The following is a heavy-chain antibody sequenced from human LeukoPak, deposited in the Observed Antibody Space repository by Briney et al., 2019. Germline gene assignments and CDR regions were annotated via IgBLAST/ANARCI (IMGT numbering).Heavy chain of an antibody. CDR1: GGAFTGYY. CDR3: ATPTRGGIAVTGTFGH. D-gene: IGHD6-19*01. CDR2: IDHSGAT. V-gene: IGHV4-34*01. J-gene: IGHJ4*02. Sequence: KASETLSLTYPGAGGAFTGYYSSWIRQHPGKGLEWNGEIDHSGATNYNPPLKSRVTISVDTSKNQFSLRLTSVSAADTGVYYCATPTRGGIAVTGTFGHWGQGTQVTVSS.